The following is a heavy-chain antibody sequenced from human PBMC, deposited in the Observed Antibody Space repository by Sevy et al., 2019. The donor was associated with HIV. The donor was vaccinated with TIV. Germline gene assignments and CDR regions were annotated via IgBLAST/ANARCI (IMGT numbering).Heavy chain of an antibody. CDR1: GFTFSSYA. J-gene: IGHJ3*02. CDR2: ITGSCGNT. CDR3: AKVQAGRPRPLNAIDI. Sequence: GGSLRLSCAASGFTFSSYAMNWVRQAPGKGLEWVASITGSCGNTYYADSVKGRFTISRDNSKNTLYLQMNSLRAEDTALYYCAKVQAGRPRPLNAIDIWGQGTMVTVSS. V-gene: IGHV3-23*01. D-gene: IGHD3-10*01.